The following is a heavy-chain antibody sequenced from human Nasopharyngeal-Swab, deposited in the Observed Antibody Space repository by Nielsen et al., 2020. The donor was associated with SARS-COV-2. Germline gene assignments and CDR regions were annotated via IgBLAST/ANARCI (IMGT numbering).Heavy chain of an antibody. CDR2: IYPGDSDT. J-gene: IGHJ6*02. V-gene: IGHV5-51*01. D-gene: IGHD1-26*01. CDR1: GYNFASYW. CDR3: ARSGTYYGMDV. Sequence: GESLKFSCKASGYNFASYWIGWVRQMPGRGLEWMGIIYPGDSDTRYSPSFQGQVTISVDKSINTAFLHSSSLKASDIATYYCARSGTYYGMDVWGQGTTVIVSS.